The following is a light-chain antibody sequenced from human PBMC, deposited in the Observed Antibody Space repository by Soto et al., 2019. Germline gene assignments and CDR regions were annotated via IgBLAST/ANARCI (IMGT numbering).Light chain of an antibody. CDR1: SSNIGAGYD. Sequence: QSVLTQPPSVSGAPGQRVTISCTGSSSNIGAGYDVHWYQQLPGTAPKLLIYGNSNRPSGVPDRFSGSKSGTSASLAITGLQDEDEADYYCQSYDSSLSAHVVFGGGTKLPVL. CDR2: GNS. J-gene: IGLJ2*01. V-gene: IGLV1-40*01. CDR3: QSYDSSLSAHVV.